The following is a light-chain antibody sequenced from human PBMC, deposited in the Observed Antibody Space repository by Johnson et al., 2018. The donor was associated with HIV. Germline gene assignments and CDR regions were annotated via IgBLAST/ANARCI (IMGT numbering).Light chain of an antibody. CDR1: SSNIGNNY. J-gene: IGLJ1*01. V-gene: IGLV1-44*01. Sequence: QAVLTQPPSVSAAPGQKVTISCSGSSSNIGNNYVSWYQQLPGTAPKLLIYSNNQRPSGVPDRFSGSKSGTSASLAISGLQSGDEAYYYCAAWDDSLNGPVFGTGTNVTVL. CDR3: AAWDDSLNGPV. CDR2: SNN.